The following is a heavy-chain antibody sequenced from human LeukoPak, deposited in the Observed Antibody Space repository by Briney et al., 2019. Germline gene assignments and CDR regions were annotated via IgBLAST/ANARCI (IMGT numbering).Heavy chain of an antibody. J-gene: IGHJ4*02. CDR3: TRPHYGSGSYADY. CDR2: IRSKANSYAI. Sequence: PGGSLRLSCAASGFTFSGSAMHWVRQASGKGLEWVGRIRSKANSYAIAYAASVKGRFTISRDDSKNTAYLQMNSLKTEDTAVYYCTRPHYGSGSYADYWGQGTLVTVSS. CDR1: GFTFSGSA. V-gene: IGHV3-73*01. D-gene: IGHD3-10*01.